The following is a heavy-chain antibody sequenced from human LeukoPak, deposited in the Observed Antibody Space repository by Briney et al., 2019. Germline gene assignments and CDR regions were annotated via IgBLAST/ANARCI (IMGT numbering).Heavy chain of an antibody. V-gene: IGHV3-15*01. D-gene: IGHD4-17*01. CDR1: GFTFSYAW. J-gene: IGHJ4*02. CDR2: IKSKTDGGTT. Sequence: TGGSLRLSCAASGFTFSYAWMNWVRQAPGKGLEWLGRIKSKTDGGTTDYAAPVRGRFTISRDDSKNTLYLQMNSLKTEDTAVYYCTTRGGDYVPVIDYWGQGTLVTVSS. CDR3: TTRGGDYVPVIDY.